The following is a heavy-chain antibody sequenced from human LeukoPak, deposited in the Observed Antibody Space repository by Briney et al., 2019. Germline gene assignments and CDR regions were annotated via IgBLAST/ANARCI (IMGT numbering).Heavy chain of an antibody. CDR1: GFTFSSYG. J-gene: IGHJ4*02. CDR2: IWYDGSEK. CDR3: ASIDPGSLVGLD. V-gene: IGHV3-33*08. Sequence: GRSLRLSCAASGFTFSSYGMHWVRQAPGKGLEWVAVIWYDGSEKYYADSVKGRFTISRDNSKNTLFLQVDSLRAEDTAVYYCASIDPGSLVGLDWGQGTLVTVSS. D-gene: IGHD1-26*01.